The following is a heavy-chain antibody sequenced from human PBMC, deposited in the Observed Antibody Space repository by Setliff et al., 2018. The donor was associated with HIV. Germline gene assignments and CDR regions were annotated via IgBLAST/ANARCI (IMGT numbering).Heavy chain of an antibody. CDR2: IYYSGST. Sequence: PSETLSLTCTVSDASISNYHWSWIRQPPGRGLEWIGYIYYSGSTNYNPSLKSRVTISIDTSTNQFSLKLSSVTAADTAVYYCARLFIPNYFDPWGQGTLVTVS. CDR1: DASISNYH. V-gene: IGHV4-59*08. D-gene: IGHD2-21*01. J-gene: IGHJ5*02. CDR3: ARLFIPNYFDP.